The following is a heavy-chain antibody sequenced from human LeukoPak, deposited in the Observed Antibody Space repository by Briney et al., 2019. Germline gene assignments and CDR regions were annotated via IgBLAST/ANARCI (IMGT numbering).Heavy chain of an antibody. J-gene: IGHJ4*02. V-gene: IGHV4-61*01. CDR1: GGSVSSGPCY. CDR2: IYYSGST. Sequence: SETLSLTCTVSGGSVSSGPCYWSWIRQPPGKGLEWIGYIYYSGSTNYNPSLESRVTISIDTSKNQFSLKLSSVTAADTAVYYCARDQDWDLQSLRYFDYWGQGTLVTVSS. CDR3: ARDQDWDLQSLRYFDY. D-gene: IGHD1-26*01.